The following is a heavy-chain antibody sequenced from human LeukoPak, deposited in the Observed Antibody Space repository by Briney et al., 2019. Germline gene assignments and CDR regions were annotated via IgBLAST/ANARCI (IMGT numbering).Heavy chain of an antibody. CDR1: GGSFSSYY. V-gene: IGHV4-59*01. CDR2: IYYSGST. J-gene: IGHJ3*02. CDR3: ARLRYCSSTSCYGEAFDI. D-gene: IGHD2-2*01. Sequence: SETLSLTCAVYGGSFSSYYWSWIRQPPGKGLEWIGYIYYSGSTNYNPSLKSRVTISVDTSKNQFSLKLSSVTAADTAVYYCARLRYCSSTSCYGEAFDIWGQGTMVTVSS.